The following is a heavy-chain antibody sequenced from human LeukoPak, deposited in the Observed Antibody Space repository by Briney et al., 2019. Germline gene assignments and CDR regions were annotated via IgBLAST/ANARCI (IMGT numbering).Heavy chain of an antibody. CDR1: GYTFTSYD. CDR3: ARPPLSGGFDY. CDR2: MNPNSGAT. Sequence: ASVKVSCKASGYTFTSYDFNWLRQATGQGPEWMGWMNPNSGATGYAQKFQGRVTMTRSASINTAYMELSNLRSEDTAVYYCARPPLSGGFDYGGQETRVTVS. V-gene: IGHV1-8*01. J-gene: IGHJ4*02. D-gene: IGHD2/OR15-2a*01.